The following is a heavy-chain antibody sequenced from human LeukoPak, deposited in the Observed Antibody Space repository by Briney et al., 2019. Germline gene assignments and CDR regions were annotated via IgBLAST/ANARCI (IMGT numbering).Heavy chain of an antibody. J-gene: IGHJ3*02. V-gene: IGHV5-51*01. CDR3: AIKYDIVVVPAAAKGGGAFDI. CDR2: LYPGDSDT. Sequence: KIGESLKISCKGSGYRFTSYWNGLVRQMPGKGLEWRGILYPGDSDTKYSPSFQGQVTISADKSLSTAYLQWSSLKASDTAMYYCAIKYDIVVVPAAAKGGGAFDIWGQGTMVTVSS. CDR1: GYRFTSYW. D-gene: IGHD2-2*01.